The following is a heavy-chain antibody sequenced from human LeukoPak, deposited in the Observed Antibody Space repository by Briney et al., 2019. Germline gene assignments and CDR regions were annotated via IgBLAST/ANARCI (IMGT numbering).Heavy chain of an antibody. CDR1: QFTFSSHA. D-gene: IGHD3-16*01. Sequence: GGSLRLSCAASQFTFSSHAMNWVRQAPGKGLDWVAVMSFDGSHIYYADSVKGRFTISRDNTKNTLFLQMNSLNADDTAVYYCARGGTYYYQYYYMDVWGKGTTVTVSS. CDR3: ARGGTYYYQYYYMDV. V-gene: IGHV3-30*01. CDR2: MSFDGSHI. J-gene: IGHJ6*03.